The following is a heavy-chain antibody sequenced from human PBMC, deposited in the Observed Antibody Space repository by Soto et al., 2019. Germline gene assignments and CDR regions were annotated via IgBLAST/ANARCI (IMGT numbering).Heavy chain of an antibody. Sequence: SVKVSCKASGGTFSSYAISWVRQAPGQGLEWMGGIIPIFGTANYAQKFQGRVTITADKSTSTAYMELSSLRSEDTAVYYCARDPGYQYQLLSPYYYYYGMDVWGQGTTVTVSS. J-gene: IGHJ6*02. V-gene: IGHV1-69*06. CDR3: ARDPGYQYQLLSPYYYYYGMDV. CDR2: IIPIFGTA. CDR1: GGTFSSYA. D-gene: IGHD2-2*01.